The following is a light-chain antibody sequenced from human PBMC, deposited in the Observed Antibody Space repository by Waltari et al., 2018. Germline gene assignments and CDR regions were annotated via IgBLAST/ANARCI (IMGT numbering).Light chain of an antibody. CDR3: SSYAGTNTVL. V-gene: IGLV2-23*01. J-gene: IGLJ2*01. CDR1: SSDVGAYNS. Sequence: QSVLPQPASVSGSPGQSITISCTGSSSDVGAYNSVSWYQQHPGRAPKLLIYEVSKWPSGVSNRFSGSKSGNTASLTISGLQAEDEADYYCSSYAGTNTVLFGGGTKLTVL. CDR2: EVS.